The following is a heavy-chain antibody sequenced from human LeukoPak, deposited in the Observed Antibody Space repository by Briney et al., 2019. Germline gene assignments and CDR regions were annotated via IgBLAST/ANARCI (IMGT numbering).Heavy chain of an antibody. V-gene: IGHV3-48*04. D-gene: IGHD3-22*01. CDR1: GFTFSTYS. CDR3: ARDPNYDSSGYPFDY. CDR2: ISSSSSII. Sequence: GGSLRLSCAASGFTFSTYSMNWVRQAPGKGLEWVSYISSSSSIIYYADSVEGRFTISRDNAKNTLYLQMNSLRADDTAVYYCARDPNYDSSGYPFDYWGQGTLVTVSS. J-gene: IGHJ4*02.